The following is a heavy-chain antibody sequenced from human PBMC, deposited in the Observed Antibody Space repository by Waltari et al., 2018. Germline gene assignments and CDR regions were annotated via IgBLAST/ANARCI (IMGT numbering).Heavy chain of an antibody. Sequence: RLSCEGSGFSFSNYAMSRVRQAPGKGLEWVASITGDGVNTYGADSVRGRFTISRDNSKHTLSLQMNSLRAEDTATYYCATVPYHDFWTGYFFFDLWGQGTLVSVSS. CDR2: ITGDGVNT. V-gene: IGHV3-23*01. J-gene: IGHJ4*02. CDR1: GFSFSNYA. D-gene: IGHD3-3*01. CDR3: ATVPYHDFWTGYFFFDL.